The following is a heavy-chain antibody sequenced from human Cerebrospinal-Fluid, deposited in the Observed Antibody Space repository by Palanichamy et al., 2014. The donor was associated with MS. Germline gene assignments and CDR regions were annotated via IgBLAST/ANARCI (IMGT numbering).Heavy chain of an antibody. J-gene: IGHJ5*02. CDR2: ISDGGNT. D-gene: IGHD7-27*01. V-gene: IGHV4-39*01. CDR3: ARGPVSLGTLDP. Sequence: QLQLQESGPGLVKPSETLSLTCTVSGDSISRTSSYWGWIRQPPGKGLEWIGTISDGGNTYYSPSLKSRLTMSVDTSKNQFSLNLTSVTAADTAMYYCARGPVSLGTLDPWGRGTLVTVSS. CDR1: GDSISRTSSY.